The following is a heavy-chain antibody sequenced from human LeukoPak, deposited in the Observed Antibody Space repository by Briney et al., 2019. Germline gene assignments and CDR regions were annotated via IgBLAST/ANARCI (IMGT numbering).Heavy chain of an antibody. CDR1: GFTFSSYW. Sequence: GGSLRLSCAASGFTFSSYWMSWVRQAPGKGLEWVANIKQDGSEKYYVDSVKGRFTISRDNAKNSLYLQMNSLTADDTAVYYCVRSRHPGGWFDPWGQGTLVTVSS. J-gene: IGHJ5*02. D-gene: IGHD3-10*01. V-gene: IGHV3-7*01. CDR2: IKQDGSEK. CDR3: VRSRHPGGWFDP.